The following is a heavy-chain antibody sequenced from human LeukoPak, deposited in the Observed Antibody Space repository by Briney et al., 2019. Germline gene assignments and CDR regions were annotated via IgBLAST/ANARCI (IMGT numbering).Heavy chain of an antibody. CDR2: IYTSGST. CDR3: ARVVIGLVRGVIIKAFFDY. CDR1: GGSISSYY. J-gene: IGHJ4*02. D-gene: IGHD3-10*01. Sequence: SETLSLTCTVSGGSISSYYWSWIRQPAGKGLEWIGRIYTSGSTNYNPSLKSRVTMSVDTSKNQFSLKLSSVTAADTAVYYCARVVIGLVRGVIIKAFFDYWGQGTLVTVSS. V-gene: IGHV4-4*07.